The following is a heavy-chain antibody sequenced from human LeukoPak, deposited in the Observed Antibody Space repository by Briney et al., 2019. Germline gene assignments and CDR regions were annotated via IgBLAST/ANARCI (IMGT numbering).Heavy chain of an antibody. J-gene: IGHJ4*02. V-gene: IGHV1-46*01. CDR1: GYTFTSQY. CDR2: INPSGGST. D-gene: IGHD5-18*01. Sequence: APVKVSCKASGYTFTSQYVHWVRQAPGRGLEWMGIINPSGGSTRYAQKFQGRVTMTEDTSTDTAYMELSSLRSEDTAVYYCAARGYSSRGYFDYWGQGTLVTVSS. CDR3: AARGYSSRGYFDY.